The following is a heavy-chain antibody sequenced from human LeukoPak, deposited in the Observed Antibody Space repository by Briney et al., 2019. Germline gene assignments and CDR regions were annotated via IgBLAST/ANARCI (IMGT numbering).Heavy chain of an antibody. J-gene: IGHJ4*02. Sequence: GGSLRLSCVASGFTFSNYWMSWVRQAPGKGLEWVSYISSFSGTIYYADSVKGRFTISRDNAKNSLYLQMNSLRAEDTAVYYCARDQGGEQSYWGQGTLVTVSS. V-gene: IGHV3-48*01. CDR3: ARDQGGEQSY. CDR1: GFTFSNYW. CDR2: ISSFSGTI. D-gene: IGHD3-16*01.